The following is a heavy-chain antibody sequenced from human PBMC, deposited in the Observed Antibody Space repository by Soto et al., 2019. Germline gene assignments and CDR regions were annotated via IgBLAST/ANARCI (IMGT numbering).Heavy chain of an antibody. CDR3: ARDLNSGGLYPFDI. CDR1: GFSVRIKY. CDR2: IYIGGAT. Sequence: GWSLMLCCTSSGFSVRIKYMSVVRHAPGKGLEWVSVIYIGGATYYADSVKGRFTISRDDSKNSLFLHMNSLRAEDPAVYYSARDLNSGGLYPFDIWGQGTMVTV. D-gene: IGHD6-19*01. J-gene: IGHJ3*02. V-gene: IGHV3-66*01.